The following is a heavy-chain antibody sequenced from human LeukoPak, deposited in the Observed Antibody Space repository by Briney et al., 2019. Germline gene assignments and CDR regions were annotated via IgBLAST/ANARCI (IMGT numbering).Heavy chain of an antibody. CDR1: GFTFSRYS. CDR2: ISSSSSTI. J-gene: IGHJ4*02. D-gene: IGHD2-21*02. V-gene: IGHV3-48*01. Sequence: GGSLRLSCAASGFTFSRYSMNWVRQAPGKGLEWVSYISSSSSTIYYADSVKGRFTISRDNAKNSLYLQMNSLRAEDTAMYYCAKGDCGGDCYSNYWGQGTLVTVSS. CDR3: AKGDCGGDCYSNY.